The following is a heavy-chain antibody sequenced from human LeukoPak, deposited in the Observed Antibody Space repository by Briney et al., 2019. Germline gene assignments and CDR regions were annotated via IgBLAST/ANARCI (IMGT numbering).Heavy chain of an antibody. CDR2: ISGSGGRT. D-gene: IGHD3-10*01. J-gene: IGHJ4*02. V-gene: IGHV3-23*01. CDR3: ARGGWYYGSGSYIDY. Sequence: GGSLRLSCAASGFTFSSYAMSWVRQAPGKGLEWVSAISGSGGRTDYADSVKGRFTISRDNAKNSLYLQMNSLRAEDTAVYYCARGGWYYGSGSYIDYWGQGTLVTVSS. CDR1: GFTFSSYA.